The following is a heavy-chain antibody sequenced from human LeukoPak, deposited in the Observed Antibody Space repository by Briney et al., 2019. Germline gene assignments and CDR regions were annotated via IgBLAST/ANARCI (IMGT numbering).Heavy chain of an antibody. CDR1: GGSFSGYY. Sequence: PSETLSLTCAVYGGSFSGYYWSWIRQPPGKGLEWIGEINHSGSTNYNPSLKSRVTISVDTSKNQFSLKLSSVTAADTAVYYCARGKSRWLRLRPLDYWGQGTLVTVSS. V-gene: IGHV4-34*01. D-gene: IGHD5-12*01. J-gene: IGHJ4*02. CDR3: ARGKSRWLRLRPLDY. CDR2: INHSGST.